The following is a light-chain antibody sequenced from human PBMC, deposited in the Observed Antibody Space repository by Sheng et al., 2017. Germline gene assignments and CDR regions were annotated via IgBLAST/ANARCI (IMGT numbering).Light chain of an antibody. CDR2: AAS. J-gene: IGKJ1*01. CDR1: QGISNY. V-gene: IGKV1-27*01. CDR3: QLAET. Sequence: DIQMTQSPSSLSASVGDRVTITCRASQGISNYLAWYQQKPGKVPKLLIYAASTLESGVPSRFSGSGSGTEFTLTITSLQPDDFATYYCQLAETFGQGTKVEIK.